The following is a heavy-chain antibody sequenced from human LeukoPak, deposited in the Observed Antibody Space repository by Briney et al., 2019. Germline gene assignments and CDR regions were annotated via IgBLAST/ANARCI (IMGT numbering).Heavy chain of an antibody. J-gene: IGHJ5*02. CDR2: IYSGGNT. CDR3: AKAAAAGTEWFDP. Sequence: GESLRLSCAASGFTFSSNYMTWVRQAPGKGLEWVSVIYSGGNTYYADSVKGRFTISRDNSKNTLYLQMNSLRAEDTAVYYCAKAAAAGTEWFDPWGQGTLVTVSS. CDR1: GFTFSSNY. D-gene: IGHD6-13*01. V-gene: IGHV3-53*01.